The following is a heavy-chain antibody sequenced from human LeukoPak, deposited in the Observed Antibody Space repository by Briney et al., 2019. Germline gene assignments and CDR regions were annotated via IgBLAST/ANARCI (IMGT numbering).Heavy chain of an antibody. CDR3: VRPLLLWLGELLPFDY. J-gene: IGHJ4*02. CDR2: VSGNGGST. CDR1: GFTFSPYP. Sequence: GGSLRLSCSASGFTFSPYPMHWVRQAPGKGLEYVSGVSGNGGSTYYADSVKGRFTVSRDNSKNTLYLQMSSLRAEDTAMYYCVRPLLLWLGELLPFDYWGQGTQVTVSS. V-gene: IGHV3-64D*06. D-gene: IGHD3-10*01.